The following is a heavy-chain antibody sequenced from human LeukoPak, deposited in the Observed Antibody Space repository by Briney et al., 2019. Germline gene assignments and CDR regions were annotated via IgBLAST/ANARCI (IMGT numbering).Heavy chain of an antibody. CDR3: ARDSATMIVVIWED. Sequence: GGSLRLSCAASGLTFAYSAMSWVRQAPGKGLEWVSAISGSGATTSYADSVQGRFTVSRDNSKNTLFLQMNNLGPEDTARYYCARDSATMIVVIWEDWGQGTLVAVSS. J-gene: IGHJ4*02. CDR1: GLTFAYSA. D-gene: IGHD3-22*01. V-gene: IGHV3-23*01. CDR2: ISGSGATT.